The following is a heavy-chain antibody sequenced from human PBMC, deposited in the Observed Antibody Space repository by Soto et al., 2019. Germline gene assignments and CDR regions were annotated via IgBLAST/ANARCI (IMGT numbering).Heavy chain of an antibody. V-gene: IGHV6-1*01. J-gene: IGHJ6*02. Sequence: SQTLSLTCAISGDSVSSNSAAWNWIRQSPSRGLEWLGRTYYRSKWYNDYAVSVKSRITINPDTSKNQFSLQLNSVTPEDTAVYYCARLFDYDYVWGSEDYYYRMDVWGQGTTVPVS. CDR1: GDSVSSNSAA. D-gene: IGHD3-16*01. CDR3: ARLFDYDYVWGSEDYYYRMDV. CDR2: TYYRSKWYN.